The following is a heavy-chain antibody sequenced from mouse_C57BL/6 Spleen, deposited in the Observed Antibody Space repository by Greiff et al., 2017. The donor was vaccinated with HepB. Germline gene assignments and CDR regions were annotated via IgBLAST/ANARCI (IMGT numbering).Heavy chain of an antibody. CDR3: ARESGSTYYYGSSYFDY. V-gene: IGHV5-16*01. Sequence: EVQLVESEGGLVQPGSSMKLSCTASGFTFSDYYMAWVRQVPEKGLEWVANINYDGSSTYYLDSLKSRFIISRDNAKNILYLQMSSLKSEDTATYYCARESGSTYYYGSSYFDYWGQGTTLTVSS. D-gene: IGHD1-1*01. CDR2: INYDGSST. CDR1: GFTFSDYY. J-gene: IGHJ2*01.